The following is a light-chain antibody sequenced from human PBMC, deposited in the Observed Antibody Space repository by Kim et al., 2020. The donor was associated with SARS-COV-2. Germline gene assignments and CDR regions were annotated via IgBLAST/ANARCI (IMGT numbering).Light chain of an antibody. Sequence: RPTATLSCVGTSGNVGHQGAVWPQQRQGQPPKLLSHRSNTRPSWFSDRFSASRSGNTASLTIIGLQPDDEADYYCSAWDRTLTTWLFGRGTQLTVL. CDR1: SGNVGHQG. CDR2: RSN. V-gene: IGLV10-54*04. J-gene: IGLJ3*02. CDR3: SAWDRTLTTWL.